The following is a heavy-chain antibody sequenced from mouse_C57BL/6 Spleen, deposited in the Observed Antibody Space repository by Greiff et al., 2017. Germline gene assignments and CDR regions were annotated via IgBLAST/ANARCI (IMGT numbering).Heavy chain of an antibody. CDR2: INPSNGGT. CDR3: ARRITTVDYYFDY. CDR1: GYTFTSYW. J-gene: IGHJ2*01. V-gene: IGHV1-53*01. D-gene: IGHD1-1*01. Sequence: QVQLKQSGTELVKPGASVKLSCKASGYTFTSYWMHWVKQRPGQGLEWIGNINPSNGGTNYNEKFKSKATLTVDKSSSTAYMQLSSLTSEDSAVYYCARRITTVDYYFDYWGQGTTLTVSS.